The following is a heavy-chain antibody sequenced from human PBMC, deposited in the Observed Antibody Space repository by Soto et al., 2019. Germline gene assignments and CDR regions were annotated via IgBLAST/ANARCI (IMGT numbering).Heavy chain of an antibody. Sequence: QVQLVESGGGVVQPGRSLRLSCAASGFTFSSYGMHWVRQAPGKGLEWVAVISYDGSNKYYADSVKGRFTISRDNSKNXLFXQMNSLRAEDTAVYYCAKDLRIAAAGHYYYYGMDVWGQGTTVTVSS. CDR3: AKDLRIAAAGHYYYYGMDV. D-gene: IGHD6-13*01. CDR2: ISYDGSNK. J-gene: IGHJ6*02. CDR1: GFTFSSYG. V-gene: IGHV3-30*18.